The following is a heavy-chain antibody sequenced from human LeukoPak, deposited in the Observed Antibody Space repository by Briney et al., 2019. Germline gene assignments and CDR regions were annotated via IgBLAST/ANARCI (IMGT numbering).Heavy chain of an antibody. Sequence: GGSLRLSCAASGFTFDDYAMHWVRQAPGKGLEWVSLISWDGGSTYYADSVKGRFTISRDNSKNSLYLQMNSLRAEDTALYYCAKDISLAPTYYDFWSGYLDYWGQGTLVTVSS. V-gene: IGHV3-43D*03. J-gene: IGHJ4*02. D-gene: IGHD3-3*01. CDR3: AKDISLAPTYYDFWSGYLDY. CDR1: GFTFDDYA. CDR2: ISWDGGST.